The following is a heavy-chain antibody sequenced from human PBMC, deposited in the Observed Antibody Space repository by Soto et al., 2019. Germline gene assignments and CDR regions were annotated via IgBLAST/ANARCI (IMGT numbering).Heavy chain of an antibody. J-gene: IGHJ6*02. CDR1: GGTFSSYA. V-gene: IGHV1-69*13. CDR2: IIPIFGTA. D-gene: IGHD6-13*01. CDR3: AKKAAAGTSSYYYGMDV. Sequence: GASVKVSCKASGGTFSSYAISWVRQAPGQGLEWMGGIIPIFGTANYAQKFQGRVTITADESTSTAYMELSSLRSEDTAVYYCAKKAAAGTSSYYYGMDVWGQGTTVTVSS.